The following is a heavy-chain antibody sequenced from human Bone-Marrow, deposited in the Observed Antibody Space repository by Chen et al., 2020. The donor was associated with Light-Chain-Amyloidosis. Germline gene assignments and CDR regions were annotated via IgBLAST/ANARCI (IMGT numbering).Heavy chain of an antibody. CDR2: VWNDGSVK. V-gene: IGHV3-33*01. J-gene: IGHJ4*02. D-gene: IGHD3-10*01. Sequence: QVQLVGSGGGVVQPGESLRLSCAASGFSFSGHVMHWVRQAPGKGLEWVAVVWNDGSVKYYADSVEGRFSVSRDNPNNILYLQMDSLRVEDTGIYYCARYHLGSYLKDPFDSWGQGTRVTVSS. CDR1: GFSFSGHV. CDR3: ARYHLGSYLKDPFDS.